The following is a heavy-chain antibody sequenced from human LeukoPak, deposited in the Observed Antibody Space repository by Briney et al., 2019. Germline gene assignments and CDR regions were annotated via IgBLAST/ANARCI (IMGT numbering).Heavy chain of an antibody. CDR2: IYYSGST. CDR3: ARDFLFYYYGSGSSHDAFDI. D-gene: IGHD3-10*01. J-gene: IGHJ3*02. Sequence: PSETLSLTCTVSGGSISSYYWSWIRQPPGKGLEWIGYIYYSGSTNYNPSLKSRVTISVDTSKNQFSLKLSSVTAADTAVYYCARDFLFYYYGSGSSHDAFDIWGQGTMVTASS. CDR1: GGSISSYY. V-gene: IGHV4-59*01.